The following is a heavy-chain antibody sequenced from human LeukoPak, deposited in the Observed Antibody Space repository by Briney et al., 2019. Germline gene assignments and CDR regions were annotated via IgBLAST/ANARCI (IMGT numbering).Heavy chain of an antibody. J-gene: IGHJ4*02. V-gene: IGHV3-66*01. D-gene: IGHD1-14*01. CDR1: GFIVRSNH. CDR2: TYSGDTT. CDR3: ARERPDSRNLDS. Sequence: GGSLRLTCAAFGFIVRSNHINWVRQAPGKGLEWVSITYSGDTTYYADSVRGRFIISRDDSKNTLSLQMNDLRVEDTAVYYCARERPDSRNLDSWGRGALVTVSS.